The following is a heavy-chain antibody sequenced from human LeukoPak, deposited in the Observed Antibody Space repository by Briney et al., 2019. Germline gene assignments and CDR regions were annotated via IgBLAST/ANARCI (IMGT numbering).Heavy chain of an antibody. V-gene: IGHV4-34*01. D-gene: IGHD3-10*01. CDR1: GGSFSGYY. CDR3: ARVGEYYGIDY. Sequence: SETLSLTCAVYGGSFSGYYWSWIRQPPGKGLEWIGEINHSGSTNYNPSLKSRVTISVDTSKNQFSLKLSSVTAAGTAVYYCARVGEYYGIDYWGQGTLVTVSS. CDR2: INHSGST. J-gene: IGHJ4*02.